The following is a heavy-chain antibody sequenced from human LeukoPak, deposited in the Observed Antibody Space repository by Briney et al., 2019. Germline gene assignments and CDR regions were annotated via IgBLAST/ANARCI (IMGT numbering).Heavy chain of an antibody. V-gene: IGHV4-61*02. CDR3: AREYYDFWSGLAVYYFDY. CDR1: GGSISSGSYY. CDR2: IYTSGST. D-gene: IGHD3-3*01. Sequence: SETLSLTCTVSGGSISSGSYYWSWIRQPAGKGLEWIGRIYTSGSTNYNLSLKSRVTISVDTSKNRFSLKLSSVTAADTAVYYCAREYYDFWSGLAVYYFDYWGQGTLVTVSS. J-gene: IGHJ4*02.